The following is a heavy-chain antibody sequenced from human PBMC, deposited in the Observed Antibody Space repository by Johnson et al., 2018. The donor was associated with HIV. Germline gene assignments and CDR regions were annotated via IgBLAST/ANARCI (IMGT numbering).Heavy chain of an antibody. CDR1: GFAFSGYA. D-gene: IGHD3-22*01. J-gene: IGHJ3*02. Sequence: QVQLVESGGGVVQPGRSLRLSCAASGFAFSGYALHWVRQAPGKGLEWVAVISYDGSNKYYADSVKGRFTISRDNSKNTLYLQMNSLRAEDTAVYYCARDSDSLYAFDIWGQGTMVTVSS. CDR2: ISYDGSNK. CDR3: ARDSDSLYAFDI. V-gene: IGHV3-30-3*01.